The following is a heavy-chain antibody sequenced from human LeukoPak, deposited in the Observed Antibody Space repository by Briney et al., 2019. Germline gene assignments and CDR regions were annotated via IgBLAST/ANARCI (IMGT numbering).Heavy chain of an antibody. CDR3: ARHRYSSSYDAFDI. CDR2: IYYSGST. Sequence: SETLSLTCTVSGGSISSYYWSWIRQPPGKGLEWIGYIYYSGSTNYNPSLKSRVTISVDTSKNQFSLKLSSVTAADTAVYYCARHRYSSSYDAFDIWGQGTMVTVSS. CDR1: GGSISSYY. D-gene: IGHD6-13*01. J-gene: IGHJ3*02. V-gene: IGHV4-59*08.